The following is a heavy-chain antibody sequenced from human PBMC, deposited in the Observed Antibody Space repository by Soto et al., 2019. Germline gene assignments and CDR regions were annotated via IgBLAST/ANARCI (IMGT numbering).Heavy chain of an antibody. CDR1: GFTFSSFS. D-gene: IGHD6-19*01. Sequence: EVPLVESGGGLVKPGGSLTLSCAASGFTFSSFSMNWVRQAPGKGLEWVSSISSTSSNIFHADSLKGRFTISRDNAQNSLYLQMNSLRAEDTAVYYCARSPQWTPLLRSGMDVWGQGTTVIVAS. V-gene: IGHV3-21*01. J-gene: IGHJ6*02. CDR3: ARSPQWTPLLRSGMDV. CDR2: ISSTSSNI.